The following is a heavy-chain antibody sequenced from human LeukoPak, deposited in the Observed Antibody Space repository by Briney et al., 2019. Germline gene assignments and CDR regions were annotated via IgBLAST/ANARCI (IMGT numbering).Heavy chain of an antibody. D-gene: IGHD2-8*01. CDR1: GGSFSGYY. J-gene: IGHJ5*02. CDR3: AIHCISARNNWFDP. CDR2: INHSGST. Sequence: SETLSLTCAVYGGSFSGYYWSWIRQPPGKGLEWIGEINHSGSTNYNPSLKSRVTISVDTSKNQFSLKLSSVTAADTAVYYCAIHCISARNNWFDPWGQGTLVTVSS. V-gene: IGHV4-34*01.